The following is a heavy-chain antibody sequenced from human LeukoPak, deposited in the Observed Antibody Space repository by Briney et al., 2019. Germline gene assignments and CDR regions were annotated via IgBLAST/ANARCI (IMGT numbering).Heavy chain of an antibody. CDR3: ARASGGIVVVPAAVGGDY. Sequence: ASVKVSCKASGYTFTGYYMHWVRQAPGRGLEWMGWINPNSGGTNYAQKFQGRVTMTRDTSISTAYMELSRLRSDDTAVYYCARASGGIVVVPAAVGGDYWGQGTLVTVSS. CDR2: INPNSGGT. D-gene: IGHD2-2*01. J-gene: IGHJ4*02. CDR1: GYTFTGYY. V-gene: IGHV1-2*02.